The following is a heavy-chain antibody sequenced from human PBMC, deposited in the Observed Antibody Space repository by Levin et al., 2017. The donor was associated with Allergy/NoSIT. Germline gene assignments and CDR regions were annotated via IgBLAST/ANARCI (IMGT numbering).Heavy chain of an antibody. CDR1: GYIFPSHW. CDR3: ARHYLAGATTGMASRPNFDY. Sequence: GGSLRLSCQGSGYIFPSHWIGWVRQMPGKGLEWMGIIDPDDSNIRYSPSFRGQVTISADKSISTAYLQWSSLKASDTAIYYCARHYLAGATTGMASRPNFDYWGQGTLVTVSS. V-gene: IGHV5-51*01. D-gene: IGHD2-15*01. J-gene: IGHJ4*02. CDR2: IDPDDSNI.